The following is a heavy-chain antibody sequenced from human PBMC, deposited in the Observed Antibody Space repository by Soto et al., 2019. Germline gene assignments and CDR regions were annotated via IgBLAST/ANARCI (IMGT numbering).Heavy chain of an antibody. V-gene: IGHV3-9*01. Sequence: EVQLVESGGGLVQPCRSLRLSCAASGFTFDDYAMHWVRQAPGKGLEWVSGISWNSGSIGYADSVKGRFTISRDNAKNSLYLQMNSLRAEDTALYYCAKDAAPMVRGVVFASWGQGTLVTVSS. CDR3: AKDAAPMVRGVVFAS. CDR1: GFTFDDYA. CDR2: ISWNSGSI. D-gene: IGHD3-10*01. J-gene: IGHJ4*02.